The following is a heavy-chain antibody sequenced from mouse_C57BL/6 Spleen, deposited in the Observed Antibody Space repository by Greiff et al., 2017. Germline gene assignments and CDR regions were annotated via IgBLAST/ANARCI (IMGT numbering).Heavy chain of an antibody. CDR3: ARDYYGSSYVRYFDV. CDR2: IDPSDSET. Sequence: QVQLQQPGAELVRPGSSVKLSCKASGYTFTSYWMHWVKQRPIQGLEWIGNIDPSDSETHYNQKFKDKATLTVDKSSSTAYMKLSSLTSEDSAVYYCARDYYGSSYVRYFDVWGTGTTVTVSS. J-gene: IGHJ1*03. CDR1: GYTFTSYW. D-gene: IGHD1-1*01. V-gene: IGHV1-52*01.